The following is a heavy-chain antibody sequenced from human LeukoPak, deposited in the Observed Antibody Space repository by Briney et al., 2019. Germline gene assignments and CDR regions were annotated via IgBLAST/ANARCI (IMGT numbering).Heavy chain of an antibody. CDR3: ATYRQVLLPFEA. Sequence: GSLRLSCAASGFTFSTFAMIWVRQPPGKGLEWVSSIFQGGGEIHYADSVRGRFTISRDNSKSTLFLQMNSLRAEDTAIYYCATYRQVLLPFEAWGQGTLVTVSS. D-gene: IGHD5-18*01. V-gene: IGHV3-23*01. CDR2: IFQGGGEI. CDR1: GFTFSTFA. J-gene: IGHJ5*02.